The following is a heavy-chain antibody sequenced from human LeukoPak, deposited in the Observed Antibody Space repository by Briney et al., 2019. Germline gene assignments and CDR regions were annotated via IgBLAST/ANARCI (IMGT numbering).Heavy chain of an antibody. CDR1: GGTFSSSA. CDR3: ARDQGLTAPPPYGLDV. J-gene: IGHJ6*02. D-gene: IGHD5-18*01. V-gene: IGHV1-69*04. Sequence: SVKVSCKTSGGTFSSSAITWVRQAPGQGLEWMGRIIPVLNITTYAQKFQGSATITADTSTSTVYMELSSLRSEETAVYYCARDQGLTAPPPYGLDVWAKGPRSSSP. CDR2: IIPVLNIT.